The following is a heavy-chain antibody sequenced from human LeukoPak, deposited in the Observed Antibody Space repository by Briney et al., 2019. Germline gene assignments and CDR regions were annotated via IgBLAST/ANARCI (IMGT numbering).Heavy chain of an antibody. CDR3: ARESGYSYGYGNWFDP. V-gene: IGHV4-59*12. CDR1: GGSISGYY. Sequence: SETLSLTCTVSGGSISGYYWSWIRQPPGKGLEWIGYIHYSGSTNYNPSLKSRVTISIDTSKNQFSLKLSSVTAADTAVYYCARESGYSYGYGNWFDPWGQGTLVTVSS. J-gene: IGHJ5*02. CDR2: IHYSGST. D-gene: IGHD5-18*01.